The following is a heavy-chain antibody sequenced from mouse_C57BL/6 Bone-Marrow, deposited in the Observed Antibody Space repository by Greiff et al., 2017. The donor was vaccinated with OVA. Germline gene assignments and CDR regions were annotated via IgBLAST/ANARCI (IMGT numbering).Heavy chain of an antibody. CDR1: GYTFTDYY. CDR3: ARSPGSSHWYFDV. Sequence: EVKLQQSGPELVKPGASVKISCKASGYTFTDYYMNWVKQSHGKSLEWIGDINPNNGGTSYNQKFKGKATLTVDKSSSTAYMELRSLTSEDSAVYYCARSPGSSHWYFDVWGTGTTVTVS. D-gene: IGHD1-1*01. CDR2: INPNNGGT. V-gene: IGHV1-26*01. J-gene: IGHJ1*03.